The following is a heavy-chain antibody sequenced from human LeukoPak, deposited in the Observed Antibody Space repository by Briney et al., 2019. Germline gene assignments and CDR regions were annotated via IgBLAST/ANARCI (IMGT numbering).Heavy chain of an antibody. CDR1: GFTFSSYE. CDR2: ISSSGSTI. Sequence: GGSLRLSCAASGFTFSSYEMNWVRQAPGKGLEWVSYISSSGSTIYYADSVKGRFTISRDNAKNSLYLQMNSLRAEDTAVYYCARWIQLWPDYYYYMDVWGKGTTVTISS. J-gene: IGHJ6*03. CDR3: ARWIQLWPDYYYYMDV. D-gene: IGHD5-18*01. V-gene: IGHV3-48*03.